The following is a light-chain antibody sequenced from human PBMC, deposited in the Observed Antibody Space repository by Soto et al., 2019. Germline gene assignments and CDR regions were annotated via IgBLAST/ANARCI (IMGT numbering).Light chain of an antibody. J-gene: IGLJ3*02. CDR3: AAWDDSLDGGV. Sequence: QSVLTQPPSASGTPGQRVTISCSGSSSNIGSNSVNWYRQLPGTAPKLLIYRNNQRPSGVPDRFSGSKSGTSASLAISGLQSGDEADYYCAAWDDSLDGGVFGGGTQLTVL. CDR2: RNN. V-gene: IGLV1-44*01. CDR1: SSNIGSNS.